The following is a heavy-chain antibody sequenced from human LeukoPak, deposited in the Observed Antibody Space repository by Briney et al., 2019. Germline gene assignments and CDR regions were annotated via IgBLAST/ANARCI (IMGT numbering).Heavy chain of an antibody. CDR1: GYTFTGYY. D-gene: IGHD1-1*01. Sequence: ASVKVSCKASGYTFTGYYMHWVRQAPRQGLEWMGWINPNSGGTNYAQKFQGRVTMTRDTSISTAYMELSRLRSDDTAVYYCARDFARTTGNWIYYYYYGMDVWGQGTTVTVSS. CDR2: INPNSGGT. CDR3: ARDFARTTGNWIYYYYYGMDV. J-gene: IGHJ6*02. V-gene: IGHV1-2*02.